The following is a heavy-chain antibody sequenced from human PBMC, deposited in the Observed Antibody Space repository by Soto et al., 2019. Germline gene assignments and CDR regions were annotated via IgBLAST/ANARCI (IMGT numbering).Heavy chain of an antibody. CDR3: AKDRTPPLSLSPSSQAIKNLLVGQCFDS. Sequence: EVQLLESGGGLVQPGGSLRLSCAASGFAFHTHALSWVRQAPGKGLEWVSGISASGVTTYYADSVKGRFTISRDNSKNPVTLKMNSQRAEDTAFYSCAKDRTPPLSLSPSSQAIKNLLVGQCFDSWGQGTLVTVSS. D-gene: IGHD2-8*02. J-gene: IGHJ4*02. V-gene: IGHV3-23*01. CDR2: ISASGVTT. CDR1: GFAFHTHA.